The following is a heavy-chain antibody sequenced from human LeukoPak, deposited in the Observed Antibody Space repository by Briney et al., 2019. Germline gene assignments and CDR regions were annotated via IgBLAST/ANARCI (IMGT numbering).Heavy chain of an antibody. V-gene: IGHV4-4*02. J-gene: IGHJ4*02. D-gene: IGHD3-3*01. CDR1: GGSISSGNR. CDR2: ISHSGTT. Sequence: PSETLSLTCGVSGGSISSGNRWSWVRQPPGAGLEWIGEISHSGTTNFNPSLKSRVTIPLDKSKNQYSLRLTSVTAADTAVYYCARDPSPVEGDSWGQGILVTVSS. CDR3: ARDPSPVEGDS.